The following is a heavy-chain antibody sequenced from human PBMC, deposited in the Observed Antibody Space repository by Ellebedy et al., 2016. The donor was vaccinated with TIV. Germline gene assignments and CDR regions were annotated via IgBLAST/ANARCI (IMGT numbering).Heavy chain of an antibody. V-gene: IGHV3-23*01. Sequence: GGSLRLSXAASGFTFSSYAMSWVRQAPGKGLEWVSAISGSGGSTYYADSVKGRFTISRDNSKNTLYLQMNSLRAEDTAVYYCAKEQNSDSYYYYYYMDVWGKGTTVTVSS. CDR1: GFTFSSYA. CDR3: AKEQNSDSYYYYYYMDV. D-gene: IGHD3-3*01. CDR2: ISGSGGST. J-gene: IGHJ6*03.